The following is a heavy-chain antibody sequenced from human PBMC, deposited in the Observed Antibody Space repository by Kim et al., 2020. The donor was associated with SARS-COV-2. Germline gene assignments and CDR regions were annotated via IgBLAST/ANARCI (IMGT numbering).Heavy chain of an antibody. CDR1: GFTFSSYA. CDR3: AKVPLIVVVIMGSGYFDY. D-gene: IGHD3-22*01. V-gene: IGHV3-23*01. J-gene: IGHJ4*02. CDR2: ISGSGGST. Sequence: GGSLRLSCAASGFTFSSYAMSWVRQAPGKGLEWVSAISGSGGSTYYADSVKGRFTISRDNSKNTLYLQMNSLRAEDTAVYYCAKVPLIVVVIMGSGYFDYGGQGTLVTVAS.